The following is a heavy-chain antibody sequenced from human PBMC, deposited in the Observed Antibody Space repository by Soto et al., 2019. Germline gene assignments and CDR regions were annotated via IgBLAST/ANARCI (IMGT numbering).Heavy chain of an antibody. J-gene: IGHJ2*01. CDR3: AKEPVGPDWYFDL. V-gene: IGHV3-23*01. CDR2: ISGSGIST. CDR1: GFTFRSYA. Sequence: DVQLLESGGGLVQPGGSLRLSCAASGFTFRSYAISWVRQAPGKGLAWVSGISGSGISTHYADSVKGRFTVSRDNSKNTLYLQMNSLRAEDTAVYNCAKEPVGPDWYFDLWGRGTLVTVSS.